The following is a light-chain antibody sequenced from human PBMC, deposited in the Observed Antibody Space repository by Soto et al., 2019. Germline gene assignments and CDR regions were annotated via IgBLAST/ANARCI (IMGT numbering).Light chain of an antibody. CDR2: EVS. Sequence: QSALTQPASVSGSPGQSITISCTGTSSDVGGYNYVSWYQQHPGKDPKLIIYEVSNRPSGVSNRFSGSKSGNTASLTISGLQAEDGADYYCSSYTSSSTYVFGTGTKLTVL. V-gene: IGLV2-14*01. CDR1: SSDVGGYNY. CDR3: SSYTSSSTYV. J-gene: IGLJ1*01.